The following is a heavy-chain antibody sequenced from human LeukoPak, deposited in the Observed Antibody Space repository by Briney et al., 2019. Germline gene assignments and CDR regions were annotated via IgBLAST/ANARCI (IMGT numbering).Heavy chain of an antibody. CDR2: ITPIFGTA. J-gene: IGHJ4*02. Sequence: SVKVSCKASGGTFSSYAISWVRQAPGQGLEWMGRITPIFGTANYAQKFQGRVTITTDESTSTAYMELSSLRSEDTAVYYCARDPVGDYDYVWGSYRFDYWGQGTLVTVSS. CDR3: ARDPVGDYDYVWGSYRFDY. V-gene: IGHV1-69*05. CDR1: GGTFSSYA. D-gene: IGHD3-16*02.